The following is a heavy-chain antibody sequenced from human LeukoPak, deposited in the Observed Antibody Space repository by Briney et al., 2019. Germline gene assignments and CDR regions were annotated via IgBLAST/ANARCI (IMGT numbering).Heavy chain of an antibody. CDR1: GYTLTELS. CDR2: FDPEDGET. V-gene: IGHV1-24*01. J-gene: IGHJ4*02. CDR3: ARWVESTGLFDY. D-gene: IGHD5-24*01. Sequence: ASVKVSCKVSGYTLTELSMHWVRQAPGKGLEWMGGFDPEDGETIYAQKFQGRVTMTEDTSTDTAYMELSSLRSEDTAVYYCARWVESTGLFDYWGQGTLVTVSS.